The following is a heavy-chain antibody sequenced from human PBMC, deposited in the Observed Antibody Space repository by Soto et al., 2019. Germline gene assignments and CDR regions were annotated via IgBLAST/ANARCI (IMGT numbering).Heavy chain of an antibody. CDR2: IYYSGST. D-gene: IGHD2-15*01. Sequence: QVQLQESGPGLVKPSETLSLTCTVSGGSISSYYWSWIRQPPGKGLEWIGYIYYSGSTNYNPSLKSRVTISVDKSKNQFSLKLSSVTAADTAVYYCARSMGLYCSGGSCYGGDWFDPWGQGTLVTVSS. CDR1: GGSISSYY. CDR3: ARSMGLYCSGGSCYGGDWFDP. V-gene: IGHV4-59*01. J-gene: IGHJ5*02.